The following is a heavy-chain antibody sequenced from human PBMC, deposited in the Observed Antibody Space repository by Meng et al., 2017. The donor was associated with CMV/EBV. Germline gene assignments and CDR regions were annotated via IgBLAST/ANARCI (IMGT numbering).Heavy chain of an antibody. CDR1: GGSFSGYY. CDR2: INHSGST. Sequence: SETLSLTCAVYGGSFSGYYWSWIRQPPGKGLEWIGEINHSGSTNYNPSLKSRVTISVDTSKNQFSLKLSSVTAADTAEYYCARRPRDGGVDYWGQGTLVTVSS. J-gene: IGHJ4*02. CDR3: ARRPRDGGVDY. D-gene: IGHD2-15*01. V-gene: IGHV4-34*01.